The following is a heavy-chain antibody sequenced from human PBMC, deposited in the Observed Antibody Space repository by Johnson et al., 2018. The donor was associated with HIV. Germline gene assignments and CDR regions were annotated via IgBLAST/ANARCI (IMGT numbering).Heavy chain of an antibody. Sequence: QVQLVESGGGVVQPGRSLRLSCAASGFTFSNYGMHWVRQAPGRGLEWVALIWYDGRNKYYEDSVKGRFTISRDNSNLYLEMNSLRVEDTAVYYCARGGYELVLNNAFDIWGQGTLVTVSA. CDR3: ARGGYELVLNNAFDI. CDR1: GFTFSNYG. D-gene: IGHD6-6*01. J-gene: IGHJ3*02. V-gene: IGHV3-33*01. CDR2: IWYDGRNK.